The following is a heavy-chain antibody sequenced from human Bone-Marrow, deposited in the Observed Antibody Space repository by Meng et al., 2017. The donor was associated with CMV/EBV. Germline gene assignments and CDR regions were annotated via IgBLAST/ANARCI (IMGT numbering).Heavy chain of an antibody. J-gene: IGHJ4*02. Sequence: GESLKISCAASGFIFSTYGMHWVRQAPGKGLEWVAFIWYDGSNKYYADPVKGRFTISRDNAKNSLYLQMDTLGPEDMALYYCAKDLSYEGRGGFDYWGQGALVTVSS. CDR1: GFIFSTYG. CDR3: AKDLSYEGRGGFDY. D-gene: IGHD1-26*01. CDR2: IWYDGSNK. V-gene: IGHV3-30*02.